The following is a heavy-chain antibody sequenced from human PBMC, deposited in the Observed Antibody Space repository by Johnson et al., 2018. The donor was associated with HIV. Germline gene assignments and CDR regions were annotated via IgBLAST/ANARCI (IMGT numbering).Heavy chain of an antibody. CDR3: ARDATPWGGDYVGYAFDL. CDR2: ISSSGSSI. CDR1: GFGFSTYY. J-gene: IGHJ3*01. V-gene: IGHV3-11*04. D-gene: IGHD4-17*01. Sequence: QVQLVESGGGLVKPGGSLRLSCVTSGFGFSTYYMSWIRQAPGKGLECLSYISSSGSSIYYTDSVKGRFTISRDNTKKSLYLQMNGLTADDTAIYYCARDATPWGGDYVGYAFDLWGQGTNVIVSS.